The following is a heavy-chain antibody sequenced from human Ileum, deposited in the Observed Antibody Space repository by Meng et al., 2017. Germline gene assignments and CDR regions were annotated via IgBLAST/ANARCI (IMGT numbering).Heavy chain of an antibody. D-gene: IGHD3-3*02. J-gene: IGHJ4*02. V-gene: IGHV7-4-1*02. CDR3: AREDHFWSGYFDY. CDR1: GYRFTSYA. CDR2: IHTKTGNP. Sequence: QVWLGEVGSWFKKLGPLESVSGKASGYRFTSYAVNWVRQAPGQGLEWLGWIHTKTGNPTYDQGLTGRFVFSLDTSVSTAYLQISSLKAEDTAVYYCAREDHFWSGYFDYWGQGTLVTVSS.